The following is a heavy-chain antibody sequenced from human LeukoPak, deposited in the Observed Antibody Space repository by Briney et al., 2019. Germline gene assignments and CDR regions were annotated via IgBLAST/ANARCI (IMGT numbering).Heavy chain of an antibody. Sequence: ASVTVSCKASGYTSTGYYLHWVRQAPAQGLEWMGWINPNSGGTNYAQKFQGRVTMTRDTSISTAYMELSRLRSDDTAVYYCAREKGNYGDYYYGMDVWGQGTTVTVSS. J-gene: IGHJ6*02. CDR2: INPNSGGT. CDR1: GYTSTGYY. CDR3: AREKGNYGDYYYGMDV. D-gene: IGHD4-17*01. V-gene: IGHV1-2*02.